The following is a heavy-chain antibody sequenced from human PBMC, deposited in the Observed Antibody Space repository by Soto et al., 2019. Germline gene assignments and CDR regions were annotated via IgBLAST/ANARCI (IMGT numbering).Heavy chain of an antibody. CDR1: GYTFSNYG. CDR3: SQCIMFGGWFDPNYYHGIDV. J-gene: IGHJ6*04. V-gene: IGHV1-18*01. CDR2: LSGYNGNT. D-gene: IGHD3-10*02. Sequence: QVQLVQSGAEVKKPGASVTVSCKTSGYTFSNYGINWVRQAPGQGLEWMGWLSGYNGNTNYAQTVQGRVTMTTDTSTGTVYMELKSLKSDETAIYYCSQCIMFGGWFDPNYYHGIDVWGEGTTVTVSS.